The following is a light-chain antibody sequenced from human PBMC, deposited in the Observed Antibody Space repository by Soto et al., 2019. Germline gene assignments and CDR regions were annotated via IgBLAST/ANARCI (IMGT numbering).Light chain of an antibody. V-gene: IGLV2-14*01. J-gene: IGLJ1*01. Sequence: QSVLTQPASVSGSPVQSITISCTGTSSDVGGYNYVSWYQQHPGKAPKLMIYDVSNRPSGVSNRFSGSKSGNTASLTISGLQAEDEADYYCSSYTSSSILGYVFGTGTKVTVL. CDR3: SSYTSSSILGYV. CDR1: SSDVGGYNY. CDR2: DVS.